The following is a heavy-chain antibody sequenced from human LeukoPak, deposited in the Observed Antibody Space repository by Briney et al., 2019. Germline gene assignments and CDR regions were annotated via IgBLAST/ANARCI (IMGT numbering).Heavy chain of an antibody. V-gene: IGHV3-48*03. J-gene: IGHJ4*02. CDR2: ISSSGATI. CDR3: TRDAGTRLKYSFGYGDY. Sequence: PGGSLRLSCVASGSTFHNYEMNWVRQAPGKGLEWVSYISSSGATIYYADAVKGRFTISRDNAKSSLYLQMNSLRAEDTAVYYCTRDAGTRLKYSFGYGDYWGQGALVTVSS. D-gene: IGHD5-18*01. CDR1: GSTFHNYE.